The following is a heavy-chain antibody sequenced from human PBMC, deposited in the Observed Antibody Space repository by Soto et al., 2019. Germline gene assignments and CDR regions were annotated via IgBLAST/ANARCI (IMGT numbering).Heavy chain of an antibody. CDR1: GGSVSSGSYY. J-gene: IGHJ4*02. CDR2: IYYSGST. CDR3: ARDRVVPRTKGQKTEASYYFDY. V-gene: IGHV4-61*01. D-gene: IGHD2-21*01. Sequence: SETLSLTCTVSGGSVSSGSYYWSWIRQPPGKGLEWIGYIYYSGSTNYNPSLKSRVTISVDTSKNQFSLKLSSVTAADTAVYYCARDRVVPRTKGQKTEASYYFDYWGQGTLVTVSS.